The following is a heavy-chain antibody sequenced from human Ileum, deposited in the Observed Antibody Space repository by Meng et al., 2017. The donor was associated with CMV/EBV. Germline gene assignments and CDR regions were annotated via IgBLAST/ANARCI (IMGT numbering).Heavy chain of an antibody. V-gene: IGHV3-30*03. CDR1: GFNFNFYN. CDR2: TSYDGAKK. J-gene: IGHJ4*02. Sequence: GGPLRLSCAASGFNFNFYNMHWVRLPPGKGLEWVAVTSYDGAKKFYADSAKGRFTIYKDNSKNTLFLQINSLRAEDTAVYYCARGSKGVPDYWGQGTLVTVSS. D-gene: IGHD2-2*01. CDR3: ARGSKGVPDY.